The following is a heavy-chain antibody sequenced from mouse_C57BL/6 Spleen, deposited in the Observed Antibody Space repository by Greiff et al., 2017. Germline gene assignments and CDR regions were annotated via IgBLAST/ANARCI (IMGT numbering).Heavy chain of an antibody. J-gene: IGHJ1*03. CDR1: GYTFTSYW. D-gene: IGHD6-2*01. CDR3: AREFSPDWYFDV. V-gene: IGHV1-61*01. Sequence: QVQLQQPGAELVRPGSSVKLSCKASGYTFTSYWMDWVKQRPGQGLEWIGNIYPSDSETHYNQKFKDKATLTVDKSSSTAYMQLSSLTSEDSAVYYCAREFSPDWYFDVWGTGTTVTVSS. CDR2: IYPSDSET.